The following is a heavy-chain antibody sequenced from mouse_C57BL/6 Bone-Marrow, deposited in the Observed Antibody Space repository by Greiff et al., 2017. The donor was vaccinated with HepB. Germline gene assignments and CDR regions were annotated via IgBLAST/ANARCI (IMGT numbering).Heavy chain of an antibody. V-gene: IGHV2-5*01. CDR1: GFSLTSYG. Sequence: VKLVESGPGLVQPSQSLSITCTVSGFSLTSYGVHWVRQSPGKGLEWLGVIWRGGSTDYNAAFMSRLSITKDNSKSQVFFKMNSLQADDTAIYYCAKTAMITTSPYYAMDYWGQGTSVTVSS. D-gene: IGHD2-4*01. CDR2: IWRGGST. CDR3: AKTAMITTSPYYAMDY. J-gene: IGHJ4*01.